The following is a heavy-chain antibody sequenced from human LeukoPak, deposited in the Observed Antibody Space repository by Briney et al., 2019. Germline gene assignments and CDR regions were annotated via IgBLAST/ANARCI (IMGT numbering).Heavy chain of an antibody. Sequence: HPGRSLRLSCAASGFTFSSYGMHWVRQAPGKGLEWVAVIWYDGSNKYYADSVKGRFTISRDNSKNTLYLQMNSLRAEDTAVYYCARAPLLAVAGYFDYWGQGTLVTVSS. D-gene: IGHD6-19*01. CDR3: ARAPLLAVAGYFDY. CDR1: GFTFSSYG. V-gene: IGHV3-33*01. J-gene: IGHJ4*02. CDR2: IWYDGSNK.